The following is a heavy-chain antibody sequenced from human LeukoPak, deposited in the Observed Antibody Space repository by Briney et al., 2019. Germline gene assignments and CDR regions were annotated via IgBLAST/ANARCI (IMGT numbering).Heavy chain of an antibody. CDR2: ISGSGGST. V-gene: IGHV3-23*01. Sequence: GGSLRLSCAASGFTFSNYAMSWVRQAPGKGLEWVSFISGSGGSTYYADSVKGRFTISRDNSKNTLYLQMNSLRAEDTAVYHCARDSGWELLRGPFDYWGQGTLVTVSS. CDR1: GFTFSNYA. D-gene: IGHD1-26*01. J-gene: IGHJ4*02. CDR3: ARDSGWELLRGPFDY.